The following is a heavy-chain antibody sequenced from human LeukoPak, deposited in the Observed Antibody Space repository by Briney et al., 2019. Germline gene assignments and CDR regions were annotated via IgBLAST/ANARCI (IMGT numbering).Heavy chain of an antibody. J-gene: IGHJ3*02. CDR2: IYYSGST. Sequence: SETLSLTCTVSGGSISSSSYYWGWIRQPPGKGLEWIGSIYYSGSTYYNPSLKSRVTISVDTSKNQFSLKLSSVTAADTAVYYCARDSLEYYDSSGYYEGAANAFDIWGQGTMVTVSS. CDR3: ARDSLEYYDSSGYYEGAANAFDI. V-gene: IGHV4-39*07. CDR1: GGSISSSSYY. D-gene: IGHD3-22*01.